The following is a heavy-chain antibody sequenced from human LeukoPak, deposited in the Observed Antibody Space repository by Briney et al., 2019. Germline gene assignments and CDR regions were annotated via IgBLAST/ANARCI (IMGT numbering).Heavy chain of an antibody. D-gene: IGHD2-2*01. CDR3: ARGTTCSSTSCYVPYAFDI. Sequence: GGSLRLSCAASGFTFSSYAMHWVRQAPGKGLEYVSAISSNGGSTYYANSVKGRFTISRDNSKNTLYLQMGSLRAEDMAVYYCARGTTCSSTSCYVPYAFDIWGQGTMVTVSS. V-gene: IGHV3-64*01. CDR2: ISSNGGST. J-gene: IGHJ3*02. CDR1: GFTFSSYA.